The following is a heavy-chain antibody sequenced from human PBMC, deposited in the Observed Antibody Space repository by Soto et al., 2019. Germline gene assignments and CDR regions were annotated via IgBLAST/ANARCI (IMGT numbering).Heavy chain of an antibody. D-gene: IGHD3-16*02. CDR1: KFTFGDYW. Sequence: EVQLVQSGGGLVRPGGSLRLSCAVPKFTFGDYWMSWVRQAPGKGLEWISNIKQDGSDKNYADSVKGRFTISRDNADNSMYLQMNSLRAEDTAVYYCVTLSYGQLRYFDNWGQGTLVTVSS. J-gene: IGHJ4*02. CDR3: VTLSYGQLRYFDN. V-gene: IGHV3-7*01. CDR2: IKQDGSDK.